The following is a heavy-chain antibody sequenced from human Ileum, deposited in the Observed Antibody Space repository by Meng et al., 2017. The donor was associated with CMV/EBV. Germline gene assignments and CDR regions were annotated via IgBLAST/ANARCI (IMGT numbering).Heavy chain of an antibody. CDR1: GFTISSYW. J-gene: IGHJ6*02. CDR3: AKNRNDAMDV. Sequence: GESLKISCTASGFTISSYWMSWVRQAPGKGLEWVANIKQDGSENFYVDSVKGRFTISRDNAKNSLYLQMNSLRAEDTAVYYCAKNRNDAMDVWGQGTTVTVSS. D-gene: IGHD1-14*01. V-gene: IGHV3-7*01. CDR2: IKQDGSEN.